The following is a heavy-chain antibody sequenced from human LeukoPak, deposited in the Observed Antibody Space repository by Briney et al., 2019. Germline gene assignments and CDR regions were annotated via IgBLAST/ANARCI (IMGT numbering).Heavy chain of an antibody. CDR1: GYTFTRYD. J-gene: IGHJ3*02. D-gene: IGHD3-9*01. CDR3: ARMSSGVLRYFDWLFDAFDI. Sequence: ASVKVSCKASGYTFTRYDINWVRQATGQGLEWMGWMNPNSGNTGYAQKFQGRVTMTRNTSISTAYMELSSLRSEDTAVYYCARMSSGVLRYFDWLFDAFDIWGQGTMVTVSS. V-gene: IGHV1-8*01. CDR2: MNPNSGNT.